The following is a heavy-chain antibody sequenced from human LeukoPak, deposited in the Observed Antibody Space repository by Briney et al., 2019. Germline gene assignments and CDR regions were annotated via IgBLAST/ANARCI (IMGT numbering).Heavy chain of an antibody. D-gene: IGHD6-19*01. CDR3: ARAASGYSSGWYGYFQH. CDR1: GFTFSSYS. Sequence: GGSLRLSCAASGFTFSSYSMNWVRQAPGKGLEWVSSISSRSSYIYYADSVKGRFTISRDNAKNSLYLQMNRLRAEDTAVYYCARAASGYSSGWYGYFQHWGQGTLVTVSS. CDR2: ISSRSSYI. J-gene: IGHJ1*01. V-gene: IGHV3-21*01.